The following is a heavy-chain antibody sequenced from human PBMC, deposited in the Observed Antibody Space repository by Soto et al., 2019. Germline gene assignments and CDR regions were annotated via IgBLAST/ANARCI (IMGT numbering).Heavy chain of an antibody. D-gene: IGHD2-15*01. CDR3: ARGLEEWWKPTVI. CDR2: INGDGSRT. V-gene: IGHV3-74*01. CDR1: GFTFSSHW. Sequence: EVQLVESGGGLVQPGGSLRLSCAASGFTFSSHWMHWVRQAPGKGLVWVSRINGDGSRTTYADAVKGRFTISRHDSKSTLYLRMNRLRAEDVAVYEWARGLEEWWKPTVIWGQGTLVTVSS. J-gene: IGHJ3*02.